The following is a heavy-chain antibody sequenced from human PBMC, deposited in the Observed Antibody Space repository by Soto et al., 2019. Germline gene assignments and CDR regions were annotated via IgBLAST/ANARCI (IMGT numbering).Heavy chain of an antibody. CDR1: GGSLSDYF. V-gene: IGHV4-34*01. J-gene: IGHJ5*02. CDR2: INHSGSI. CDR3: ARHAGTTPRNWFDP. Sequence: SETLSLTCVVSGGSLSDYFWSWIRQPPGMGLEWIGEINHSGSINYNPSLKSRVTMSVDTSKNQFSLKLSSVTAADTAVYYCARHAGTTPRNWFDPWGQGTLVTVSS. D-gene: IGHD1-1*01.